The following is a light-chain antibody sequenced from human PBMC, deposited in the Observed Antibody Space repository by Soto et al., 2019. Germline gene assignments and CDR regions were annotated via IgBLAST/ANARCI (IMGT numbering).Light chain of an antibody. CDR1: QDISTW. Sequence: DIQMTQSTSSVSASVGDRVTITCRASQDISTWLAWYQQKPGKAPKLLIYAASSLFSGVPSRFSGSGSGTDFTLTISSLQPEDFATYYCQQADSLPLVTFGQGTRLDLK. J-gene: IGKJ5*01. V-gene: IGKV1-12*01. CDR2: AAS. CDR3: QQADSLPLVT.